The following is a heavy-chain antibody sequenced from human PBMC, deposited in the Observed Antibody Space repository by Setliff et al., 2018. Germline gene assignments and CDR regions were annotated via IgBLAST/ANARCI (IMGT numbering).Heavy chain of an antibody. D-gene: IGHD3-10*01. CDR3: AKVTNYYGSGSYLDY. V-gene: IGHV3-23*01. CDR2: ISGSGVST. CDR1: GFTFSSYA. J-gene: IGHJ4*02. Sequence: GGSLRLSCAASGFTFSSYAMSWVRQAPGKGLEWVSAISGSGVSTYYADPVKGRFTISRDNSKNTLYLQMNSLRAEDTAVYYCAKVTNYYGSGSYLDYWGQGTLVTVSS.